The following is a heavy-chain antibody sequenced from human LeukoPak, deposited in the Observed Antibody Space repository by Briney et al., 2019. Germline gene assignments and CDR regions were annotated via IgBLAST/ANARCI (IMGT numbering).Heavy chain of an antibody. J-gene: IGHJ4*02. CDR2: ISSSGSTI. CDR1: GFTFSDYY. D-gene: IGHD6-19*01. CDR3: ARVGKQWLVYHWEWYFDY. Sequence: PGGSLRLSCAASGFTFSDYYMSWIRQAPGKGLEWVSYISSSGSTIYYADSVKGRFTISRDNAKNSLYLQMNSLRAEDTAVYYCARVGKQWLVYHWEWYFDYWGQGTLVTVSS. V-gene: IGHV3-11*01.